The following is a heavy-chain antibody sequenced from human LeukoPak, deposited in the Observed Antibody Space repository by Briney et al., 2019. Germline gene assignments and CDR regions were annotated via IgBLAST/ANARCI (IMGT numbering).Heavy chain of an antibody. D-gene: IGHD6-19*01. CDR3: ARDPLGAVAGNCDY. J-gene: IGHJ4*02. V-gene: IGHV1-18*01. CDR1: GYTFTSYG. CDR2: ISTYNGNT. Sequence: ASVKVSCKASGYTFTSYGISWVRQAPGQGLEWMGWISTYNGNTNYAQKLQGRVTMTTDTSTSTAYMELRSLRSDDTAVYYCARDPLGAVAGNCDYWGQGTLVTVSS.